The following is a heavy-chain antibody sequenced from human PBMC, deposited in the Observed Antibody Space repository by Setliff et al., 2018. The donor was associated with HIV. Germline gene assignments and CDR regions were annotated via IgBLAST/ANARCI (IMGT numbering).Heavy chain of an antibody. CDR2: IYYSGST. Sequence: PSETLSLTCTVSGGSISSGGYYWSWIRQHPGKGLEWIGYIYYSGSTYYNPSLKSRVTISVDTSKNQFSLKLSSVTAADTAVYYCARDGDWGTGYYYYMDVWGKGTTVTVSS. V-gene: IGHV4-31*03. CDR3: ARDGDWGTGYYYYMDV. J-gene: IGHJ6*03. D-gene: IGHD3-16*01. CDR1: GGSISSGGYY.